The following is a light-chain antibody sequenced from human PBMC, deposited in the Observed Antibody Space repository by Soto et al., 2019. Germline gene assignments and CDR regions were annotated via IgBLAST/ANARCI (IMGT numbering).Light chain of an antibody. J-gene: IGKJ4*01. CDR2: DAS. Sequence: EIVLTQSPATLSLSPGERATLSCRASQSVSSYLAWYQQKPGQAPRLLIYDASNRATGIPARFSGSGSGTDFTPTISSLEPEDFAVYYSQQRSNWQTCGGGTKVVIK. CDR1: QSVSSY. CDR3: QQRSNWQT. V-gene: IGKV3-11*01.